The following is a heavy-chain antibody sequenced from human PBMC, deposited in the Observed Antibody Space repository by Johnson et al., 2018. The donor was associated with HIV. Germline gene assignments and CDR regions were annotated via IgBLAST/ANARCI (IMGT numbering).Heavy chain of an antibody. CDR3: ARVEITIFGVALGVDALDI. D-gene: IGHD3-3*01. J-gene: IGHJ3*02. V-gene: IGHV3-30*07. Sequence: DGGNKYYADSVKGRVTISRDNSKNTLYLQMNSLRAEDTAVYYCARVEITIFGVALGVDALDIWGQGTMVTVSS. CDR2: DGGNK.